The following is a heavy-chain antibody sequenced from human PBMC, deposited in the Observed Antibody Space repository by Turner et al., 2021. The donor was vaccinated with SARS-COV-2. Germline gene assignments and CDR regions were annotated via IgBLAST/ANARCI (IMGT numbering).Heavy chain of an antibody. Sequence: QLQLQESGPGLVKPSETLSLTCSVSGGAISSSSYYWGWIRQPQGKGPEWMGSVYYRGNTYYNPSLESRVTISVDTSNNQFSLKLNSVTAADTAVYYCARVKSTVTTYYYYYMDVWGKGTTVTVSS. CDR3: ARVKSTVTTYYYYYMDV. D-gene: IGHD4-4*01. CDR2: VYYRGNT. J-gene: IGHJ6*03. CDR1: GGAISSSSYY. V-gene: IGHV4-39*01.